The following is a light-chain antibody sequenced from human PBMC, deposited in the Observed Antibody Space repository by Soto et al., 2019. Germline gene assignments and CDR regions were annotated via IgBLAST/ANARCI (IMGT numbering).Light chain of an antibody. Sequence: EIVMTQSPATLSVSPGERATLSRRASQSVSSYLAWYQQKPGQAPRLLIYGASTRATGIPVRFSGSGSGTEFTLTITSLQFEDFAVYYCQEYNDWRPITFGGGTKVDIK. CDR3: QEYNDWRPIT. J-gene: IGKJ4*01. CDR2: GAS. CDR1: QSVSSY. V-gene: IGKV3-15*01.